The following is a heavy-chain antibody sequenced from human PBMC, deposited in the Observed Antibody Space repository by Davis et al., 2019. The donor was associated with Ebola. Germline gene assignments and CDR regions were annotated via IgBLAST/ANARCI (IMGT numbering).Heavy chain of an antibody. D-gene: IGHD4-17*01. Sequence: PGGSLRLSCAASKFTLSSYWMSWVRQAPGKGLEWVATIENDGSKKYYMDSVKGRFTISRDNAKNSLYLQMNSLRAEDRTVYYCARAGGSTTLTAPSMDVWGQGTTVTVSS. J-gene: IGHJ6*02. CDR1: KFTLSSYW. CDR3: ARAGGSTTLTAPSMDV. CDR2: IENDGSKK. V-gene: IGHV3-7*03.